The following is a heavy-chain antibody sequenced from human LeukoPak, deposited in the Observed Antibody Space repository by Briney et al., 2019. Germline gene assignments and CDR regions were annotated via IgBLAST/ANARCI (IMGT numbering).Heavy chain of an antibody. Sequence: PSETLFLTCSVSGGSISSYYWSWIRQPPGKGLEWIGYLYYSGSTNSNPSLKSRVTMSVDTSKNQFSLKLRSVTAAETAVYYCAREVEMARQFDSWGQGTLVTVSS. D-gene: IGHD5-24*01. V-gene: IGHV4-59*01. CDR3: AREVEMARQFDS. CDR2: LYYSGST. CDR1: GGSISSYY. J-gene: IGHJ4*02.